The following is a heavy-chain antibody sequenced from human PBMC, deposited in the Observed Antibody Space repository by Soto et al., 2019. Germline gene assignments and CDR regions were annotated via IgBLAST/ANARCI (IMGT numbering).Heavy chain of an antibody. D-gene: IGHD5-18*01. V-gene: IGHV3-33*01. Sequence: GGSLRLSCSASGFSFSTYGMQWVRQAPGKGLEWVAEIWYDGSNDFYSDSVKGRFTISRDNAKNTLFLQMNSLRAEDTAMYYCGRGYNYADYWGQGTQVTVSS. CDR2: IWYDGSND. J-gene: IGHJ4*02. CDR1: GFSFSTYG. CDR3: GRGYNYADY.